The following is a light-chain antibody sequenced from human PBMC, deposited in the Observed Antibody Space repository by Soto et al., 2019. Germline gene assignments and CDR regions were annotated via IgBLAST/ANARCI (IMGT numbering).Light chain of an antibody. Sequence: DIVLTQSPASLTVSLGEGATIEGKSSQTVFYTSNVKNYLSWFQQKPGQPPKLLIYWASTRASGVPELFSGSGSETHFTLTIINVQAEDVASYFCQQSYTTPYTFGQGTKLDI. J-gene: IGKJ2*01. V-gene: IGKV4-1*01. CDR2: WAS. CDR1: QTVFYTSNVKNY. CDR3: QQSYTTPYT.